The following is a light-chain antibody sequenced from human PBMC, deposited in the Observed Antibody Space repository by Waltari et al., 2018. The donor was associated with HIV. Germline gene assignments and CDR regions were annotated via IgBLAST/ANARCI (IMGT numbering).Light chain of an antibody. Sequence: DIVMTQSPDSLAVSLGERATMNCKSSQSILSSSNNRKYLAWYQQKPGQPPKLLIYWASSRDSVVPDRFIGRGSGTDFSLTISSLQAEDVAVYFCHQYYTTPYTFGQGTKLEIK. J-gene: IGKJ2*01. V-gene: IGKV4-1*01. CDR2: WAS. CDR1: QSILSSSNNRKY. CDR3: HQYYTTPYT.